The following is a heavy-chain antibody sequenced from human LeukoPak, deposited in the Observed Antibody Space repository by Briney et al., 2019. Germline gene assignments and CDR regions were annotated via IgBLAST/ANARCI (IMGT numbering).Heavy chain of an antibody. CDR1: VGTFSSYA. CDR2: IIPILGIA. Sequence: SVKVSCKASVGTFSSYAISWVRQAPGQGLEWMGRIIPILGIANYAQKFQGRVTITADKSTSTAYMELSSLRSEDTAVYYCARVAGESQDDYWGQGTLVTVSS. CDR3: ARVAGESQDDY. J-gene: IGHJ4*02. D-gene: IGHD4-17*01. V-gene: IGHV1-69*04.